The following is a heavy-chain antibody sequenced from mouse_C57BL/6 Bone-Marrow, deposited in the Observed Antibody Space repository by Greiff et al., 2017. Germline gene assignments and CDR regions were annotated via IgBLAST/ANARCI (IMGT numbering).Heavy chain of an antibody. V-gene: IGHV1-50*01. D-gene: IGHD2-1*01. Sequence: QVQLQQPGAELVKPGASVKLSCKASGYTFTSYWMQWVKQRPGQGLEWIGEIDPSDSYTNYNQKFKGKATLTVDTSSSTAYMRRSSLTSEDSAVYYCARGGNYGFFSEYWGQGTTLTVSS. CDR1: GYTFTSYW. J-gene: IGHJ2*01. CDR3: ARGGNYGFFSEY. CDR2: IDPSDSYT.